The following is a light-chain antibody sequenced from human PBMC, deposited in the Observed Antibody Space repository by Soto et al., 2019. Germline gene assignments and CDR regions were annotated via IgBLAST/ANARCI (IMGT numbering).Light chain of an antibody. Sequence: EIVMTQSPTILSVSPGERATLSCRASQSVSSNLAWYQQKPGQPPRLLMYGVYTRAPGTPARFSGSGSGTEFTLTISSLQPEDFATYYCLQHNSYPWTFGQGTKVEIK. CDR3: LQHNSYPWT. CDR1: QSVSSN. J-gene: IGKJ1*01. V-gene: IGKV3D-15*01. CDR2: GVY.